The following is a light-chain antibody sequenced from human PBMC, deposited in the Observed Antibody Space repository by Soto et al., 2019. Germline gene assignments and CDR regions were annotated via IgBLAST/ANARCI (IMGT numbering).Light chain of an antibody. CDR1: SGHSSYI. J-gene: IGLJ2*01. V-gene: IGLV4-60*03. CDR2: LEGSGSY. Sequence: QLVLTQSSSASASLGSSVKLTCTLSSGHSSYIIAWHQQQPGKAPLYLMKLEGSGSYNKGSGVPDRFSGSSSGADRYLTISNRHSEDEADYYCETWGSNTQVFGGGTKVTVL. CDR3: ETWGSNTQV.